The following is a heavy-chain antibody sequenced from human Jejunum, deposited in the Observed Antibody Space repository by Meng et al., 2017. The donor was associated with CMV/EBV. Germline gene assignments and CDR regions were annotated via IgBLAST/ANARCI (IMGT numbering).Heavy chain of an antibody. J-gene: IGHJ5*02. D-gene: IGHD5-12*01. CDR1: GSGVMNSY. Sequence: SCAGSGSGVMNSYMPWDRQAPGKGLEWVSVICSAGSADYADSVKGRFTMSRDTSANTMNLQMNNLRAEDTAGYYGARGDSGPNWFDPWGQGTLVTVSS. V-gene: IGHV3-53*01. CDR3: ARGDSGPNWFDP. CDR2: ICSAGSA.